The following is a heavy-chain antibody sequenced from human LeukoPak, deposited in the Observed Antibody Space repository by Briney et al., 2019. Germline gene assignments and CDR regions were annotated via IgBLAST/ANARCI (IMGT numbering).Heavy chain of an antibody. CDR2: VSFDGNIK. V-gene: IGHV3-30-3*01. J-gene: IGHJ4*02. CDR3: ARGDGGEVDH. Sequence: GGSLRLSCAASGFTFNKFHMHWVRQAPGKGLEWMAAVSFDGNIKNYADSVNGRFTISRGNYKNTLYLQMNGLSPEDAAVYYWARGDGGEVDHWGQGTLVTVSS. CDR1: GFTFNKFH. D-gene: IGHD3-16*01.